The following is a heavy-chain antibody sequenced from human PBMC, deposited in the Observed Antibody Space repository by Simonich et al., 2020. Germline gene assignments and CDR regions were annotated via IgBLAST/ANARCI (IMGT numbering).Heavy chain of an antibody. J-gene: IGHJ6*02. D-gene: IGHD6-19*01. V-gene: IGHV3-21*01. CDR3: ARWIAVAGTGAYGMDV. CDR2: ISRSSSYI. CDR1: GFTFSSYS. Sequence: EVQLVESGGGLVKPGGSLRLSCAASGFTFSSYSMNWVRQGPGKGLEGVSSISRSSSYIYYADSVKGRFTISRDNAKNSLYLQMNSLRAEDTAVYYCARWIAVAGTGAYGMDVWGQGTTVTVSS.